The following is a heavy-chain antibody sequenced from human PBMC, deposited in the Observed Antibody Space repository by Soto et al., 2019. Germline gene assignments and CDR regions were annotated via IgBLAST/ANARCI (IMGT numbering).Heavy chain of an antibody. J-gene: IGHJ4*02. Sequence: GGSLRLSCSASGFTFSSYAMHWVRQAPGKGLEYVSAISSNGGSTYYADSVKGRFTISRDNSKNTLYLQMSSLRSEDTAVYYCVKDQGDTSSSYNYFDYWGQGTLVTVSS. D-gene: IGHD6-6*01. CDR1: GFTFSSYA. V-gene: IGHV3-64D*08. CDR3: VKDQGDTSSSYNYFDY. CDR2: ISSNGGST.